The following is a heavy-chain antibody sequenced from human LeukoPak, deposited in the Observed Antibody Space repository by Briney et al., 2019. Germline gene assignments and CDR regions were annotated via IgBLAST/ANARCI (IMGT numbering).Heavy chain of an antibody. CDR2: ISSNGGST. D-gene: IGHD6-13*01. CDR1: GFTFSSYA. Sequence: GGSLRLSCSASGFTFSSYAMHWVRQAPGKGLEYVSAISSNGGSTYYADSVKGRVTISRDNAENSLYLQMSSLRAEDTAVYYCAKDWGYGEAGIDFWGQGTLVTVSS. CDR3: AKDWGYGEAGIDF. J-gene: IGHJ4*02. V-gene: IGHV3-64*04.